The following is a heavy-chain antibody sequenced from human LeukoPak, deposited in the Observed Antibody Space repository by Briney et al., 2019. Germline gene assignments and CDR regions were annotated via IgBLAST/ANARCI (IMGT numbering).Heavy chain of an antibody. D-gene: IGHD2-2*01. CDR2: IRNDGSNT. V-gene: IGHV3-30*02. CDR1: GFSFSSYG. Sequence: GGSLRLSCAASGFSFSSYGMHWLRQAPGKGLEWVAFIRNDGSNTYYADSVKGRFTISRDNSKNTLYLQMNSLRAEDTAVYYCAKGVVVAPDVTPFDYWGQGTLVTVSS. J-gene: IGHJ4*02. CDR3: AKGVVVAPDVTPFDY.